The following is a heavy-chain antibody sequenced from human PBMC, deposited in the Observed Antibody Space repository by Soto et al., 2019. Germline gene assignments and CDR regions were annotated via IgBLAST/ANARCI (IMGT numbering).Heavy chain of an antibody. J-gene: IGHJ5*02. D-gene: IGHD3-22*01. CDR1: GGSINNYY. CDR2: IYYSGST. V-gene: IGHV4-59*06. CDR3: ARTSYDSSGTAADP. Sequence: TSETLSLTCAVSGGSINNYYWSWIRQHPGKGLEWIGYIYYSGSTYYNPSLKSRVTISVDTSKNQFSLKLSSVTAADTAVYYCARTSYDSSGTAADPWGQGTLVTVSS.